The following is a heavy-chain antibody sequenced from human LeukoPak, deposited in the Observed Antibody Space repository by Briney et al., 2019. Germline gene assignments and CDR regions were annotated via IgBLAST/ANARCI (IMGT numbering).Heavy chain of an antibody. CDR3: VRDAVTAY. J-gene: IGHJ4*02. CDR1: GLTFNSYS. CDR2: ISSSSSTI. V-gene: IGHV3-48*02. Sequence: PGGSLRLSCAASGLTFNSYSMNWVRQAPGKGLEWVSYISSSSSTIYYADSVKGRFTISRDNAKNSVFLQMNSLRNEDTAVYYCVRDAVTAYWGQGTLVTVSS. D-gene: IGHD2-21*02.